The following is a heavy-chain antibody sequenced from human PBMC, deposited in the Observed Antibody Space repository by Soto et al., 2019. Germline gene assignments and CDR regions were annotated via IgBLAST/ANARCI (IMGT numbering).Heavy chain of an antibody. CDR1: GGSISSGGYY. V-gene: IGHV4-31*03. CDR3: ARDHYYGSVNWFDP. Sequence: SETLSLTCTVSGGSISSGGYYWSWIRQHPGKGLEWIGYIYYSGSTYYNPSLKSRVTISVDTPKNQFSLKLSSVTAADTAVYYCARDHYYGSVNWFDPWGQGTLVTVSS. J-gene: IGHJ5*02. D-gene: IGHD3-10*01. CDR2: IYYSGST.